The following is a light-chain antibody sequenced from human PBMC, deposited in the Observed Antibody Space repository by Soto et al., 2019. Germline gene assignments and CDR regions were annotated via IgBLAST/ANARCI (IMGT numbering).Light chain of an antibody. J-gene: IGKJ4*01. V-gene: IGKV3-11*01. CDR3: QQRSYWLT. Sequence: TQSPATLSVSPGEGATLSCRASQSVSSYVAWYQQKPGQAPRLLIFDASKRATGIPARFSGSGSGTDFTLTISSLEPEDSAVYYCQQRSYWLTFGEGTKVDIK. CDR2: DAS. CDR1: QSVSSY.